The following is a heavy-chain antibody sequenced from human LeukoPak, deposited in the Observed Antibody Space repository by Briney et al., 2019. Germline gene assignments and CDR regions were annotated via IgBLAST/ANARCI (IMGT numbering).Heavy chain of an antibody. CDR1: GGSFSGYY. V-gene: IGHV4-34*01. J-gene: IGHJ4*02. D-gene: IGHD5-12*01. Sequence: KPSETLSLTCAVYGGSFSGYYWSWIRQPPGKGLEWIGEINHSGRTNYNPSLKSRVTISVDTSKNQFSLKLSSVTAADTAVYYCAEGATFYYWGQGTLVTVSS. CDR2: INHSGRT. CDR3: AEGATFYY.